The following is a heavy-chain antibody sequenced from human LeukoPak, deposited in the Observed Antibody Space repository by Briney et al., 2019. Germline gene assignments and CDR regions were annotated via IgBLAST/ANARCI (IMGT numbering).Heavy chain of an antibody. CDR3: ARDDCSSRSCYSVDY. D-gene: IGHD2-2*01. V-gene: IGHV1-2*06. CDR2: INPNSGGT. Sequence: ASVKVSCKASGGTFSSYAISWVRQAPGQGLEWMGRINPNSGGTNYAQKFQGRVTMTRDTSISTAYMELSRLTSDDTATYYCARDDCSSRSCYSVDYWGQGTLVTVSS. J-gene: IGHJ4*02. CDR1: GGTFSSYA.